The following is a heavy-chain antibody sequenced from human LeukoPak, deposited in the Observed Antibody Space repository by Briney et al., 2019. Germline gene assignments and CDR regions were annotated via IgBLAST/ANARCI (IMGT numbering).Heavy chain of an antibody. Sequence: GGSLRLSCAASGFTFSSYSMNWVRQAPGKGLEWVSSISSSSSYIYYADSVTGRFTISRDNAKNSLYLQMNSLRAEDTAVYYCARDARYFANNWFDPWGQGTLVTVSS. CDR2: ISSSSSYI. CDR1: GFTFSSYS. CDR3: ARDARYFANNWFDP. V-gene: IGHV3-21*01. D-gene: IGHD3-9*01. J-gene: IGHJ5*02.